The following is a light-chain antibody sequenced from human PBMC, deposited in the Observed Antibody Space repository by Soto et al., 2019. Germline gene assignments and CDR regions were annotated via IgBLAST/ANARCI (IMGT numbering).Light chain of an antibody. J-gene: IGKJ4*01. CDR1: QSVSIN. CDR3: QQYNDWPLT. V-gene: IGKV3-15*01. Sequence: EIVMTQSPATLSVSPGERATLSCRASQSVSINLAWYQQKPGQAPRLLIHGASTRATGFPARFSGSGSGTEFTLTISSLQSEDFAVYYCQQYNDWPLTFGGGTKVEIK. CDR2: GAS.